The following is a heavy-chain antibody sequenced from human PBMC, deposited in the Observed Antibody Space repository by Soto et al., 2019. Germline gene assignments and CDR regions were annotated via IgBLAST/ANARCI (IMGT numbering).Heavy chain of an antibody. D-gene: IGHD6-13*01. V-gene: IGHV4-4*07. CDR1: GGSISSYY. CDR3: ARVPLVAAGTGFDY. CDR2: IYTSGST. J-gene: IGHJ4*02. Sequence: PSETLSLTCTVSGGSISSYYWSWIRQPAGKGLEWIGRIYTSGSTNYNPSLKSRVTMAVDTSKNQFSLKLSSVTAADTAVYYCARVPLVAAGTGFDYWVQGALVTVPS.